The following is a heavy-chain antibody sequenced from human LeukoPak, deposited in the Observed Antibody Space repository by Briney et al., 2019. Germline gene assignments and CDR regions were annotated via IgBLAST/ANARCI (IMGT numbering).Heavy chain of an antibody. CDR1: GFTFSDYY. Sequence: GGSLRLSCAASGFTFSDYYMTWLRQAPGKGLEWLSYISNSGSTVFYADPVKGRFTVSRVNAKRSLYLQIESLRDDDTAVYHCALGTINKDFYFGMDVWGQGTTVTVSS. J-gene: IGHJ6*02. D-gene: IGHD2-8*01. V-gene: IGHV3-11*01. CDR3: ALGTINKDFYFGMDV. CDR2: ISNSGSTV.